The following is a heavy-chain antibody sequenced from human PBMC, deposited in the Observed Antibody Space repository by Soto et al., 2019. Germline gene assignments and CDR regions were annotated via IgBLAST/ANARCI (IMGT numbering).Heavy chain of an antibody. Sequence: QITLKESGPTLVKPTQTLTLTCTFSGFSLSTSGVGVGWIRQPPGKALEWLTLIWWDDNKRYNPSLNSRLTTTXHXXKNQVVLTMTTMDPVDTGTFYCTHTSSGNYYWFDSWGQGTLVTVSS. CDR1: GFSLSTSGVG. CDR2: IWWDDNK. D-gene: IGHD3-22*01. V-gene: IGHV2-5*02. J-gene: IGHJ5*01. CDR3: THTSSGNYYWFDS.